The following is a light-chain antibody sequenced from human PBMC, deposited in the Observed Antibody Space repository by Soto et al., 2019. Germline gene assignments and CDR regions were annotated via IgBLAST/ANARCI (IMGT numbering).Light chain of an antibody. CDR2: LNSDGSH. V-gene: IGLV4-69*01. J-gene: IGLJ2*01. CDR1: SGHSSYA. CDR3: QTWGTDSVI. Sequence: QSVLTQSPSASASLGASVKLTCTLSSGHSSYAIAWHQQQPEKGPRYLMNLNSDGSHSKGDGIPDRFSGSSSGAEPYLTISGLQSEDEADYYCQTWGTDSVIFGGGTKLTVL.